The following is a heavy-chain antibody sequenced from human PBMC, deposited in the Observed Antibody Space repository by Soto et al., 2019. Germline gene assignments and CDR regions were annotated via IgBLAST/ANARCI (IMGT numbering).Heavy chain of an antibody. CDR2: IDPSDSYT. Sequence: GESLKISCKGSGDSFTSYWISWVRQMPGKGLEWMGRIDPSDSYTNYSPSFQGHVTISADKSISTAYLQWSSLKASDTAMYYCARLGYYYDSSGYYYYYYYGMDVWGKGTTVTVSS. CDR1: GDSFTSYW. V-gene: IGHV5-10-1*01. J-gene: IGHJ6*04. CDR3: ARLGYYYDSSGYYYYYYYGMDV. D-gene: IGHD3-22*01.